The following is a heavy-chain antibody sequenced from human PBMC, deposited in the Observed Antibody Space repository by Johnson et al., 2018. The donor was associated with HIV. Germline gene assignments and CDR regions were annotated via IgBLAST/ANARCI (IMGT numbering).Heavy chain of an antibody. CDR2: IQYDATNR. J-gene: IGHJ3*01. D-gene: IGHD5-12*01. CDR1: GFTFDDYA. V-gene: IGHV3-30*18. CDR3: AKAPPLSTYDYDAFDV. Sequence: QVQLVESGGGSVQPGRSLRLSCAASGFTFDDYAMHWVRQAPGKGLEWVAFIQYDATNRYYVDSVKGRFTISRDNSKNTVYLQMNSLRAEDTAVYYCAKAPPLSTYDYDAFDVWGQGTMVTVSS.